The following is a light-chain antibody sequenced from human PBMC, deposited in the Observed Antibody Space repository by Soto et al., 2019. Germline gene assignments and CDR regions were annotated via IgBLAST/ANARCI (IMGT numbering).Light chain of an antibody. J-gene: IGKJ5*01. V-gene: IGKV1-5*01. Sequence: DIQMTQSPSTLSASVGDRVTITCRASQSISSWLAWYQQKPGKAPKLLIYDASSLESGVPSRFSGSGSGTEFPLTISSLQPDDFATYYYQQYNSYITFGQGTRLEIK. CDR3: QQYNSYIT. CDR1: QSISSW. CDR2: DAS.